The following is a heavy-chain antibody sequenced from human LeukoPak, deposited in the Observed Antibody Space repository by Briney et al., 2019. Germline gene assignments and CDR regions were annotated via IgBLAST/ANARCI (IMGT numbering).Heavy chain of an antibody. CDR3: VRGGESTWS. Sequence: PGGSLRLSCAASGFTLSTYWMSWVRQAPGKGLEWVANIKQDGSEKHYVDSMKGRFTISRDNAKNSLYLQMNSLRAEDTAVYYCVRGGESTWSWGQGTLVTVSS. J-gene: IGHJ5*02. CDR1: GFTLSTYW. V-gene: IGHV3-7*01. CDR2: IKQDGSEK. D-gene: IGHD2-15*01.